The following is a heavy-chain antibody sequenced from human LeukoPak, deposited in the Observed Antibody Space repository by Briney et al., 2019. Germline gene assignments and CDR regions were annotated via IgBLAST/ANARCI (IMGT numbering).Heavy chain of an antibody. CDR2: IYDSGST. CDR1: GGSISSYY. J-gene: IGHJ4*02. V-gene: IGHV4-59*01. CDR3: ARGSAVTYYYFDY. Sequence: SETLSLTCTVSGGSISSYYWNWIRQPPGKGLEWIGYIYDSGSTNCNPSLKSRVTISVDTPKNQSSLKLSSVTAADTAVYYCARGSAVTYYYFDYWGQGTLVTVSS. D-gene: IGHD4-17*01.